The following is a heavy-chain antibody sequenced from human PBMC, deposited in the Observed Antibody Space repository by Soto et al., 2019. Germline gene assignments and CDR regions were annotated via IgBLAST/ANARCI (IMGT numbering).Heavy chain of an antibody. J-gene: IGHJ4*02. CDR2: IIGSGGST. Sequence: GGSLRLSCAASGFTFNSYAMSWVRQAPGKGLEWVSTIIGSGGSTYYADSVKGRFSVSRDNSKNTLYLQMNSLRAEDTAVYYCAKDLNYYDSSGYDYWGQGTLVTVSS. V-gene: IGHV3-23*01. CDR1: GFTFNSYA. D-gene: IGHD3-22*01. CDR3: AKDLNYYDSSGYDY.